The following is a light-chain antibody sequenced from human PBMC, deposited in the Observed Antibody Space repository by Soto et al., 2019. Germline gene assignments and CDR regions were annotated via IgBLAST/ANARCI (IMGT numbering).Light chain of an antibody. CDR2: KAS. J-gene: IGKJ1*01. V-gene: IGKV1-5*03. CDR1: QTISSW. CDR3: QHYNSDSEA. Sequence: DIQMTQSPSTLSGSVGDRVTITCRASQTISSWLAWYQQKPGKAPKLLIYKASTLKSGVPSRFSGSGSGTEFTLTISSLQPDDFATYSCQHYNSDSEAFGQGTKVELK.